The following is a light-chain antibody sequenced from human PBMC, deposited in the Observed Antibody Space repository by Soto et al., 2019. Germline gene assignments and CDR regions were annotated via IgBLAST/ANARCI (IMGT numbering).Light chain of an antibody. Sequence: QSALTQPASVSGSPGQSITISCTGTSSDVGRYNYVSWYKQYPGKAPKLIIYEVTIRPSGVSNHFSASKSDNTASLTISGLQPEDEADYYCSSYTSINTVIFGGGTKLTVL. CDR2: EVT. CDR1: SSDVGRYNY. J-gene: IGLJ2*01. V-gene: IGLV2-14*01. CDR3: SSYTSINTVI.